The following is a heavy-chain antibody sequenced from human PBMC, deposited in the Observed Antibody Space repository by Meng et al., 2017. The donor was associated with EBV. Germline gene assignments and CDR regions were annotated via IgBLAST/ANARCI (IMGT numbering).Heavy chain of an antibody. Sequence: QVPLVQSGAEVKKPGDSVKVSCKASGYTFTSYGISWVRQAPGQGLEWMGWISAYNGNTNYAQKLQGRVTMTTDTSTSTAYMELRSLRSDDTAVYYCARVGRITMVRGETLDPWGQGTLVTVSS. J-gene: IGHJ5*02. V-gene: IGHV1-18*01. CDR3: ARVGRITMVRGETLDP. D-gene: IGHD3-10*01. CDR2: ISAYNGNT. CDR1: GYTFTSYG.